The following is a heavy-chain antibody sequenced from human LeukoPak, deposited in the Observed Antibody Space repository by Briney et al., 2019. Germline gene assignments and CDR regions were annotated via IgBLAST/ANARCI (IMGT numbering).Heavy chain of an antibody. Sequence: PGGSLRLSCAASGFSLSNYWMNWVRQAPGKGLEWVSSISSSSSYIYYADSVKGRFTISRDNAKNSLYLQMNSLRAEDTAVYYCARDQLGANLFDYWGQGTLVTVSS. V-gene: IGHV3-21*01. CDR1: GFSLSNYW. J-gene: IGHJ4*02. D-gene: IGHD1-26*01. CDR2: ISSSSSYI. CDR3: ARDQLGANLFDY.